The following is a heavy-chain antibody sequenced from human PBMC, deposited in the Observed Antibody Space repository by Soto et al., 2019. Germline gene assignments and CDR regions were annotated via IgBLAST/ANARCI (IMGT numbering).Heavy chain of an antibody. CDR3: ARVSDDDGYNDFDY. CDR1: GYTFTSDG. Sequence: GASVKVSCKASGYTFTSDGISWVRQAPGQGLEWMGWISAYNGNTNYAQKLQGRVTMTTDTSTSTAYMELRSLRSDDTAVYYCARVSDDDGYNDFDYWGQGTLVTVSS. CDR2: ISAYNGNT. V-gene: IGHV1-18*04. J-gene: IGHJ4*02. D-gene: IGHD5-12*01.